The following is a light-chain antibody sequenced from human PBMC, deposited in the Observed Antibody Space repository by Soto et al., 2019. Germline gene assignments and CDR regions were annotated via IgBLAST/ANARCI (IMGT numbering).Light chain of an antibody. CDR2: DIN. CDR3: SSYTGSTIWV. Sequence: QSVLTQPGSVSGSPGQTITISCTGTSSDVGGSNYVSWYQHHPGKAPTLMIYDINNRPSGVSNRFSGSKSGNTASLTISGLQAEDEADYYCSSYTGSTIWVFGGGTKLTVL. CDR1: SSDVGGSNY. J-gene: IGLJ3*02. V-gene: IGLV2-14*03.